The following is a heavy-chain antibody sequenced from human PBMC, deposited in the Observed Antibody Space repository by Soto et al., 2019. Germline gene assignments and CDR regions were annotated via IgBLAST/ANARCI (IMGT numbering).Heavy chain of an antibody. V-gene: IGHV1-46*01. CDR3: ARVGSRTDAFDI. D-gene: IGHD3-10*01. CDR2: INPSGGST. J-gene: IGHJ3*02. CDR1: GYTFTSYY. Sequence: GPSVKVSCKASGYTFTSYYMHWVRQAPGQGLEWMGIINPSGGSTSYAQKFQGRVTMTRDTSTSTVYMELSSLRSEDTAVYYCARVGSRTDAFDIWGQGTMVTVSS.